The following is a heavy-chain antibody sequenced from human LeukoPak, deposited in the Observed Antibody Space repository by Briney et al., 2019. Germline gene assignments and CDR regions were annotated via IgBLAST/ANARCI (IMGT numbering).Heavy chain of an antibody. CDR1: VGTFSSYA. CDR3: AGEPYCSSTSCYGFNWFDP. CDR2: IIPIFGTA. D-gene: IGHD2-2*01. V-gene: IGHV1-69*01. J-gene: IGHJ5*02. Sequence: GASVKVSCKASVGTFSSYAISWVRQAPGQGLEWMGGIIPIFGTANYAQKFQGRVTITADESTSTAYMELSSLRSEDTAVYYCAGEPYCSSTSCYGFNWFDPWGQGTLVTVSS.